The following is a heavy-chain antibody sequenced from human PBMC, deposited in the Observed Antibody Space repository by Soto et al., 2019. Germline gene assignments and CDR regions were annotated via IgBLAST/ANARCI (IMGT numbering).Heavy chain of an antibody. CDR2: IWYDGSNK. CDR3: ARDRDNWNFLDY. Sequence: QVQLVESGGGVVQPGRSLRLSCAASGFTFSSYGMHWVRQAPGKGLEWVAVIWYDGSNKYYADSVKGRFTISRDNSKNTLYLQMNSLRAEDTAVYYCARDRDNWNFLDYWGQGTLVTVSS. CDR1: GFTFSSYG. V-gene: IGHV3-33*01. J-gene: IGHJ4*02. D-gene: IGHD1-7*01.